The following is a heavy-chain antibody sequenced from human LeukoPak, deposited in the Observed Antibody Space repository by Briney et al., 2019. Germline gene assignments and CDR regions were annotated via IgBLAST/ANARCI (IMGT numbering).Heavy chain of an antibody. J-gene: IGHJ5*02. D-gene: IGHD2-2*01. Sequence: SETLSLTCAVYGGSFSGYYWSWIRQPPGKGLEWIGRIYTSGSTNYNPSLKSRVTMSVDTSKNQFSLKLSSVTAADTAVYYCARGGSPAAMGWFDPWGQGTLVTVSS. CDR3: ARGGSPAAMGWFDP. CDR2: IYTSGST. CDR1: GGSFSGYY. V-gene: IGHV4-59*10.